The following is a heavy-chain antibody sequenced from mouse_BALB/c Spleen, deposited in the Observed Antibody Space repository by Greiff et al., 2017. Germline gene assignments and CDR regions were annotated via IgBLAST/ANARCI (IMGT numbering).Heavy chain of an antibody. Sequence: VQLQQSGPELVKPGASVKISCKASGYSFTSYYIHWVKQRPGQGLEWIGWIFPGSGNTKYNEKFKGKATLTADTSSSTAYMQLSSLTSEDSAVYSCARSGYYGNYGGAYWGQGTLVTVSA. D-gene: IGHD2-1*01. CDR2: IFPGSGNT. V-gene: IGHV1-66*01. CDR1: GYSFTSYY. CDR3: ARSGYYGNYGGAY. J-gene: IGHJ3*01.